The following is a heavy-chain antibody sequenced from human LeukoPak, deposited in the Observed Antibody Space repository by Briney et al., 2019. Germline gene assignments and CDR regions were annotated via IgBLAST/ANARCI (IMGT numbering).Heavy chain of an antibody. V-gene: IGHV3-33*08. CDR1: GFTVSSSY. J-gene: IGHJ3*02. CDR3: AGSTITTRGVGDFDI. Sequence: QPGGSLRLSCAASGFTVSSSYMSWVRQAPGKGLEWVAIIWYDGSNKFYADSVQGRFTISRDNSKNTLYLQMNSLRPEDTAVYYCAGSTITTRGVGDFDIWGPGTVVTVSS. CDR2: IWYDGSNK. D-gene: IGHD1-26*01.